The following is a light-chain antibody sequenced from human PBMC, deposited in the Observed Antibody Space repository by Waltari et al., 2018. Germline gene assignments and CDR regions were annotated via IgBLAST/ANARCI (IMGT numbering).Light chain of an antibody. CDR3: QQYGSSYT. CDR2: GAS. V-gene: IGKV3-20*01. CDR1: PSVSSSY. Sequence: EIVFTQSPGTLYFSPGERATLSCRASPSVSSSYLARYQQRPGQAPRLLIYGASSRAAGIRDRFSGSGSGTAFILTISRLEPEDFAVYYCQQYGSSYTFGQGTNLEIK. J-gene: IGKJ2*01.